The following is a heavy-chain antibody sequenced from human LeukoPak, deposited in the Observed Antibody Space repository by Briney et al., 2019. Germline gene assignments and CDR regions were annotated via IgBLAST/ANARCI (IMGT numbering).Heavy chain of an antibody. CDR3: AREMRSSSSWYHAFDI. CDR1: GGSISSSSYY. D-gene: IGHD6-13*01. CDR2: IYYSGST. V-gene: IGHV4-39*07. J-gene: IGHJ3*02. Sequence: SETLSLTCTVSGGSISSSSYYWGWIRQPRGKGLEWIGSIYYSGSTYYNPSLKSRVTMSVDTSKNQFSLKLSSVTAADTAVYYCAREMRSSSSWYHAFDIWGQGTMVTVSS.